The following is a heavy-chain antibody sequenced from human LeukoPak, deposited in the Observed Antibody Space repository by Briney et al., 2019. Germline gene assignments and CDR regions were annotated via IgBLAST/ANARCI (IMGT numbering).Heavy chain of an antibody. V-gene: IGHV3-7*03. CDR2: INHNGNVN. J-gene: IGHJ6*02. D-gene: IGHD3-16*01. CDR3: ARGGGLDV. CDR1: GLTFSSDW. Sequence: GGSLRLSRAASGLTFSSDWMNWARQAPGKGLEWVASINHNGNVNYYVDSVKGRFTISRDNAKNSLYLQMSNLRAEDTAVYFCARGGGLDVWGQGATVTVSS.